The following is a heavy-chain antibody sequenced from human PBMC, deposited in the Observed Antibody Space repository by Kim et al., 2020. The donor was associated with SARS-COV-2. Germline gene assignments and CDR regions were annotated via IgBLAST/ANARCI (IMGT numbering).Heavy chain of an antibody. J-gene: IGHJ6*01. CDR1: GGSFSGYY. Sequence: SETLSLTCAVYGGSFSGYYWSWIRQPPGKGLEWIGEINHSGSTNYNPSLKSRVTISVDTSKNQFSLKLSSVTAADTAVYYCARDTWIQLWRRPYYYYGM. D-gene: IGHD5-18*01. V-gene: IGHV4-34*01. CDR2: INHSGST. CDR3: ARDTWIQLWRRPYYYYGM.